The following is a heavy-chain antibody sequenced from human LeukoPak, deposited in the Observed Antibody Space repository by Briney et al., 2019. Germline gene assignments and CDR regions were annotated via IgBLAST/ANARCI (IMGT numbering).Heavy chain of an antibody. J-gene: IGHJ4*02. V-gene: IGHV4-34*01. Sequence: PSETLSLTCAVYGGSFSGYYWSWIRQPPGKGLEWIGEINHSGSTNYNPSLKGRVTISVDTSKNQFSLKLSSVTAADTAVYYCARPNCSGGSCYGGDFDYWGQGTLVTVS. CDR1: GGSFSGYY. CDR2: INHSGST. CDR3: ARPNCSGGSCYGGDFDY. D-gene: IGHD2-15*01.